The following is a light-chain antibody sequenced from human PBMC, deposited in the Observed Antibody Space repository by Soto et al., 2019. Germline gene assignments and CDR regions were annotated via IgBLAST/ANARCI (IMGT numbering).Light chain of an antibody. J-gene: IGKJ1*01. V-gene: IGKV4-1*01. CDR3: HQYHSAPQP. CDR1: QSVLYSPNNKNY. CDR2: WAS. Sequence: DIVMTQSPDSLAVSLGERATINCKSSQSVLYSPNNKNYLAWYQQKPGQPPGLLVYWASTRESGLPDRFSGRGSGTDFTLTISSLQAEDAEVYYCHQYHSAPQPVGQGTKVEIK.